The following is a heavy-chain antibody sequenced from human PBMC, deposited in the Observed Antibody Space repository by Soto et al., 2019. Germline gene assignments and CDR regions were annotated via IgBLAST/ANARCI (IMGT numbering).Heavy chain of an antibody. CDR1: AGSFSSLG. Sequence: QVQLEQSGAEVRQPGSSVKVSCKASAGSFSSLGLSWVRRAPGQGLEWMGGIIPTFGKPTYTQKFQARITITADESTRTAYMELTSLTSEDTAVYYCAAEEGMDEVDYFYVMEVWGQGTAVTV. J-gene: IGHJ6*02. CDR2: IIPTFGKP. D-gene: IGHD5-12*01. V-gene: IGHV1-69*12. CDR3: AAEEGMDEVDYFYVMEV.